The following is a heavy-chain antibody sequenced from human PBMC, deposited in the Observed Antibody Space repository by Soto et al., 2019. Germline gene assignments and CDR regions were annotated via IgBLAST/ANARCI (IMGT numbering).Heavy chain of an antibody. CDR1: GFTFSDYY. Sequence: QVQLVESGGGLVKPGGSLRLSCAASGFTFSDYYMSWIRQAPGKGLEWVSYISSSDSTIYYADSVKGRFTISRDNAKNSLYLQMSCRGAEDTAVYYCARVGYWSGGSGYSERYLEIYEDVWGDGATVTVS. CDR3: ARVGYWSGGSGYSERYLEIYEDV. D-gene: IGHD2-15*01. J-gene: IGHJ6*02. CDR2: ISSSDSTI. V-gene: IGHV3-11*01.